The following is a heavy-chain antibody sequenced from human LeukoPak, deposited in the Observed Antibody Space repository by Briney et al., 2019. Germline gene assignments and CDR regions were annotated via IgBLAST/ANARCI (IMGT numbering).Heavy chain of an antibody. Sequence: ASVKVSCKPSGCSFSNYGISWVRQAPGRGLEWMGWISTYNGNTNYAQKFQGRVTMTTDTSTSTAYMELRSLRFDDTAVYYCARVFTIFGVVITYYMDVWGKGTTVTVSS. CDR1: GCSFSNYG. D-gene: IGHD3-3*01. CDR2: ISTYNGNT. J-gene: IGHJ6*03. CDR3: ARVFTIFGVVITYYMDV. V-gene: IGHV1-18*01.